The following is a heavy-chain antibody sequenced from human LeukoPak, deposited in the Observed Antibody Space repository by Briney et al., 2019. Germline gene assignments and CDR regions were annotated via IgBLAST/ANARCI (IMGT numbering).Heavy chain of an antibody. D-gene: IGHD2-15*01. CDR2: IYSSGST. J-gene: IGHJ3*02. CDR3: ASDRIEVDAFDI. CDR1: GGSITSSSYY. Sequence: PSETLSLTCTVSGGSITSSSYYWGWIRQPPGKGLEWIGRIYSSGSTNYNPSLKSRVTISVDTSKNQFSLKLSSVTAADTAMYYCASDRIEVDAFDIWGQGTMVTVSS. V-gene: IGHV4-61*05.